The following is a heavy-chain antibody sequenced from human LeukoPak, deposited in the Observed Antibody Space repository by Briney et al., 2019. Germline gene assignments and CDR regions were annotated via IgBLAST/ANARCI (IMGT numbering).Heavy chain of an antibody. CDR3: ARHIGYSAWNPDY. J-gene: IGHJ4*02. CDR1: GYSFTSYW. V-gene: IGHV5-51*01. D-gene: IGHD5-12*01. CDR2: IYPYDSDT. Sequence: GESLKISCKASGYSFTSYWIGWVRQMPGKGLEWMGIIYPYDSDTRYSPSLQGQVTISADKSISTAYLQWSNLRASDTAMYYCARHIGYSAWNPDYWGQGTLVTVSS.